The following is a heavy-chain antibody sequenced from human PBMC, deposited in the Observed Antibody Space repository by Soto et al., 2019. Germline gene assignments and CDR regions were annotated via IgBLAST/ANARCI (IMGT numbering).Heavy chain of an antibody. CDR1: GFTFSDHY. CDR2: ISSSTSYT. V-gene: IGHV3-11*06. Sequence: QVQLVESGGGLVKPGGSLRLSCAASGFTFSDHYMTWIRQAPGKGLEWVSYISSSTSYTNYADSVKGRFTISRDNAKNSLYLQMNSLRAEDTVVYYCASGAASTISKIDYWGQGTLVTVSS. D-gene: IGHD6-13*01. J-gene: IGHJ4*02. CDR3: ASGAASTISKIDY.